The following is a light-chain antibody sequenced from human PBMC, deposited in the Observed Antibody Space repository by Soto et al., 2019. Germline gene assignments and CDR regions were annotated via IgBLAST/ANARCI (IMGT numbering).Light chain of an antibody. CDR1: QSVGTF. J-gene: IGKJ2*01. CDR2: DTS. Sequence: EVVLTQSPVTLSLSPGERATLSCRASQSVGTFLAWYQQKPGQAPRLIIYDTSNRATGIPARFSGTGSGTDLALSFSSVEPEDFAVYFSQHRTNWPRTFGQGTKLDIK. V-gene: IGKV3-11*01. CDR3: QHRTNWPRT.